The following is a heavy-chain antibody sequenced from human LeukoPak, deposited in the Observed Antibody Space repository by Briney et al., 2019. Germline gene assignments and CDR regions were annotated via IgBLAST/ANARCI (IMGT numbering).Heavy chain of an antibody. Sequence: ASVKVSCKASGYTFTSYDINWVRQATGQGLEWMGWMNPNSGNTGYAQKFQGRVTITRNTSISTAYMELSSLRSEDTAVYFCARVPPPSYYYDSSGPNWFDPWGQGTLVTVSS. CDR2: MNPNSGNT. J-gene: IGHJ5*02. D-gene: IGHD3-22*01. V-gene: IGHV1-8*03. CDR3: ARVPPPSYYYDSSGPNWFDP. CDR1: GYTFTSYD.